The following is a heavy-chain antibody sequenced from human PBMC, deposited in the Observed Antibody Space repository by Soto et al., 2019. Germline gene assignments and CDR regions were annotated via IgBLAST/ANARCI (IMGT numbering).Heavy chain of an antibody. CDR3: AKEDSSGTYYLYYFDY. CDR1: GFTFSSYA. D-gene: IGHD3-10*01. Sequence: LRLSCAASGFTFSSYAMSWVRQAPGKGLEWVSSFSGSGGNTYYADSVKGRFTISRDSSKNTLYLQMNSLRAEDTAVYYCAKEDSSGTYYLYYFDYWGPGTLVTVSS. V-gene: IGHV3-23*01. CDR2: FSGSGGNT. J-gene: IGHJ4*02.